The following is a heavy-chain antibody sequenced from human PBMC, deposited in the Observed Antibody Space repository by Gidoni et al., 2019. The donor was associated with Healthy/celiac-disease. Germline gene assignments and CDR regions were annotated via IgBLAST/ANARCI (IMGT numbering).Heavy chain of an antibody. V-gene: IGHV1-46*01. D-gene: IGHD3-22*01. CDR2: NNPSGGST. J-gene: IGHJ3*02. CDR3: ARASQGYDSSGYYKLPLAFDI. Sequence: QLQLAQSGAEVKKPGASVKVSCKASGYTFTSYYMPWVRQAPGQGLEWMGINNPSGGSTRYAQKFQGRVTMNRDTSTSTVYMELSSLRSEDTAVYYCARASQGYDSSGYYKLPLAFDIWGQGTMVTVSS. CDR1: GYTFTSYY.